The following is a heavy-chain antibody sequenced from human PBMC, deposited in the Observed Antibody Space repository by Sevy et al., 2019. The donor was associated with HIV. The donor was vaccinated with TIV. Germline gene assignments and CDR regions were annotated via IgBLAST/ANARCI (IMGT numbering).Heavy chain of an antibody. Sequence: GGSLRLSCAASGFTFSDYYMNWGRQAPGKGLEWVSSISGRSSYIHYADSVRGRFTISRDNAKNSLYLQMNSLRADDTAVYFCARDGGCSSTSCLLYFDSWGQGALVTVSS. D-gene: IGHD2-2*01. J-gene: IGHJ4*02. CDR1: GFTFSDYY. V-gene: IGHV3-21*06. CDR3: ARDGGCSSTSCLLYFDS. CDR2: ISGRSSYI.